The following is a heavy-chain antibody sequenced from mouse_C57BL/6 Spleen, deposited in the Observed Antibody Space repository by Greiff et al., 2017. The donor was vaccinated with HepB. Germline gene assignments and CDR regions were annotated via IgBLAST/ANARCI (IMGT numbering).Heavy chain of an antibody. J-gene: IGHJ4*01. CDR1: GFSLTSYG. CDR2: IWSGGST. Sequence: QVQLQQSGPGLVQPSQSLSITCTVSGFSLTSYGVHWVRQSPGKGLEWLGVIWSGGSTDYNAAFISRLSISKDNSKSQVFFKMNSLQADDTAIYYCARYYDYRYAMDYWGQGTSVTVSS. CDR3: ARYYDYRYAMDY. D-gene: IGHD2-4*01. V-gene: IGHV2-2*01.